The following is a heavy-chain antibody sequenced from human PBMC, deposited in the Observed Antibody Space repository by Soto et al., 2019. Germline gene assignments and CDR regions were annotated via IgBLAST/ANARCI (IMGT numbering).Heavy chain of an antibody. CDR2: IIPIFGTA. Sequence: GASVKVSCKASGGTFSSYAISWVRQAPGQGLEWMGGIIPIFGTANYAQKFQGRVTITADESTSTAYMELSNLRSEDTAVYYCARGALAVAANYYYYGMEVWGQGTTVTVSS. D-gene: IGHD6-19*01. CDR1: GGTFSSYA. V-gene: IGHV1-69*13. J-gene: IGHJ6*02. CDR3: ARGALAVAANYYYYGMEV.